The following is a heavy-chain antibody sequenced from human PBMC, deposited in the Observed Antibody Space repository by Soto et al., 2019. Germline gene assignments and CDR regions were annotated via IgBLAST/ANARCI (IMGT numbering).Heavy chain of an antibody. CDR1: GYAFSFG. D-gene: IGHD3-10*01. CDR3: ATYYFGSGSYYYFQH. V-gene: IGHV1-18*01. J-gene: IGHJ1*01. Sequence: ASVKVSCKASGYAFSFGFSWVRQAPGQGLEWMGWISASDGSTNSAQKFRGRISLTTDTSTNTAYLDLLSLTSDDTAVYFCATYYFGSGSYYYFQHWDQGTPVTVSS. CDR2: ISASDGST.